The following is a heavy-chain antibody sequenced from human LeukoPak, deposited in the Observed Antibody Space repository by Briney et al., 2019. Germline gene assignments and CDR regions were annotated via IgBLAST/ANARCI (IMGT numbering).Heavy chain of an antibody. D-gene: IGHD3-3*01. Sequence: SETLSLTCTVSGGSISSYYWSWIRQPLGKGLEWIGYIYYSGSTNYNPSLKSRVTISVDTSKNQFSLKLSSVTAADTAVYYCARGETYYDFWSGYYTSSDYYYYGMDVWGQGTTVTVPS. CDR3: ARGETYYDFWSGYYTSSDYYYYGMDV. J-gene: IGHJ6*02. CDR2: IYYSGST. CDR1: GGSISSYY. V-gene: IGHV4-59*01.